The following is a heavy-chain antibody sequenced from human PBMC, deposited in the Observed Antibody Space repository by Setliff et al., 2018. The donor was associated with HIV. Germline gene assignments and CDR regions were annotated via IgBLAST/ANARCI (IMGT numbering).Heavy chain of an antibody. D-gene: IGHD2-15*01. V-gene: IGHV1-69*13. CDR2: IIPIFGTT. CDR3: ARVPPYGGNSGMDV. CDR1: GGTFSSYP. Sequence: SVKVSCKASGGTFSSYPISWVRQAPGQGLEWMGGIIPIFGTTHYAQKFQGRVTVTADESTSTAYMELSSLRSEDTAVDYCARVPPYGGNSGMDVWGKGTTVTVSS. J-gene: IGHJ6*04.